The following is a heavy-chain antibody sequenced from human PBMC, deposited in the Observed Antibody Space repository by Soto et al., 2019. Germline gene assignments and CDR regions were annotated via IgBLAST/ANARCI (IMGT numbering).Heavy chain of an antibody. D-gene: IGHD3-10*01. Sequence: QVPLQQWGAGLVESSETLSLKCAVNGGSFSGYYWTWIRQPPGKGLEWIGEVNDSGTTNQNPSLKSPVTMSVDTSNNQISRKLKFLNAVDTAIYYCARGVALVLVVQGAAPDNHYCDSWGQGTLVTVSS. J-gene: IGHJ5*01. CDR2: VNDSGTT. V-gene: IGHV4-34*01. CDR3: ARGVALVLVVQGAAPDNHYCDS. CDR1: GGSFSGYY.